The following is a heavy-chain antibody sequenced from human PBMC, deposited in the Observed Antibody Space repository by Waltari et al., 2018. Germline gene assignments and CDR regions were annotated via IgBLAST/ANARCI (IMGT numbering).Heavy chain of an antibody. CDR1: GFTFSSYA. V-gene: IGHV3-23*04. CDR3: ARPLLTMIVVVPDAFDI. Sequence: EVQLVESGGGLVQPGGSLRLSCAASGFTFSSYAMSWVRQAPGKGLEWVSAISGSGGSTYYADSVKGRFTISRDNSKNTLYLQMNSLRAEDTAVYYCARPLLTMIVVVPDAFDIWGQGTMVTVSS. J-gene: IGHJ3*02. D-gene: IGHD3-22*01. CDR2: ISGSGGST.